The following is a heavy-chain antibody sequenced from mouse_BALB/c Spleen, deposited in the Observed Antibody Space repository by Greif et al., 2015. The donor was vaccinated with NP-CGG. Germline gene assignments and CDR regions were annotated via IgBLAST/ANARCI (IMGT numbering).Heavy chain of an antibody. CDR1: GYTFTDYY. CDR3: ARRTGTEAMDY. J-gene: IGHJ4*01. D-gene: IGHD4-1*01. V-gene: IGHV1-84*02. Sequence: QVQLQQSGPELVKPGASVKISCKASGYTFTDYYINWVKQKPGQGLEWIGWIYPGSGNTKYNEKFKGKATLTVDTSSSTAYMQLSSLTCEDTAVYFCARRTGTEAMDYWGQGTSVTVSS. CDR2: IYPGSGNT.